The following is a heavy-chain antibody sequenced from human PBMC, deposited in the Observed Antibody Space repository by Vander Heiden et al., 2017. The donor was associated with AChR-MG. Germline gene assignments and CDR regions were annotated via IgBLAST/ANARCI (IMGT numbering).Heavy chain of an antibody. D-gene: IGHD4-17*01. CDR1: GFTFSSYS. V-gene: IGHV3-48*01. CDR3: AREDYGGNFYYYYYGMDV. CDR2: ISSSSSTI. J-gene: IGHJ6*02. Sequence: EVQLVESGGGLVQPGGSLRLSCAASGFTFSSYSMNWVRQAPGKGLEWVSYISSSSSTIYYADSVKGRFTISRENAKNSLYLQMNSLRAEDTAVYYCAREDYGGNFYYYYYGMDVWGQGTTVTVSS.